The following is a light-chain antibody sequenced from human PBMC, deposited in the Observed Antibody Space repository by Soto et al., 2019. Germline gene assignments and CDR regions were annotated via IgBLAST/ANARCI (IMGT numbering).Light chain of an antibody. CDR2: DAS. CDR3: QQRSNRPIT. Sequence: EIVLTQSPATLSLSPGERATLSCRTSQSVSSYFAWYQQKPGRAPRLLIYDASNRATGIPARFIGSGSGPAFTLTISSLEPEDFAVYYCQQRSNRPITFGQGTRVEI. J-gene: IGKJ5*01. V-gene: IGKV3-11*01. CDR1: QSVSSY.